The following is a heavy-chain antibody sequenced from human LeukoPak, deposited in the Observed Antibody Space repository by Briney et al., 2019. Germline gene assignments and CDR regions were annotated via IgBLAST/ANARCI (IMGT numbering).Heavy chain of an antibody. CDR1: GYTFTSYY. Sequence: ASVKVSCKASGYTFTSYYMHWVRQAPGQGLEWMGIINPSGGSTSYAQKFQGRVTMNRDTSTSTVYMELSSLRSEDTAVYYCARDSTMTDGMDVWGKGTTVTVSS. J-gene: IGHJ6*04. V-gene: IGHV1-46*01. CDR3: ARDSTMTDGMDV. D-gene: IGHD2-2*01. CDR2: INPSGGST.